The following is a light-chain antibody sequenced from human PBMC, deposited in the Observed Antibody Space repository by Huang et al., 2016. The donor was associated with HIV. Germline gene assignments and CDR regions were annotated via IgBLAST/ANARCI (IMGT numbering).Light chain of an antibody. CDR2: KTS. CDR1: ESISSR. V-gene: IGKV1-5*03. Sequence: DIQMTQSPSTLSASVGDRVTITCRASESISSRFAWYQQKPGKAPNLLIYKTSILESGVPSRFSGSGSGTEFTLTINSLQPDDFATYYCQQYNSYSRTFGQGTKVEIK. CDR3: QQYNSYSRT. J-gene: IGKJ1*01.